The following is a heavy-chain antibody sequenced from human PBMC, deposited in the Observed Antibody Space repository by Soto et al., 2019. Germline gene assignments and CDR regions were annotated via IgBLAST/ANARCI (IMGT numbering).Heavy chain of an antibody. D-gene: IGHD6-19*01. Sequence: QVQLVESGGGVVQPGRSLRLSCAASGFTFSSYAMHWVRQAPGKGLEWVAVISYDGSNKYYADCVKGRFTISRDNSKNTLYLQMNSLRAVETAVYYCAREGYTRWRHSSGWHSYYGMDVWGQGSTVTVSS. V-gene: IGHV3-30-3*01. CDR2: ISYDGSNK. CDR3: AREGYTRWRHSSGWHSYYGMDV. CDR1: GFTFSSYA. J-gene: IGHJ6*02.